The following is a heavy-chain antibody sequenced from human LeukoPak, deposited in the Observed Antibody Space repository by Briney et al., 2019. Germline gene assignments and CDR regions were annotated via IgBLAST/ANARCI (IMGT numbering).Heavy chain of an antibody. J-gene: IGHJ3*01. V-gene: IGHV4-4*09. Sequence: SETLSLTCAVSGVSISPYSWAWIRQPPGKGLEWIGYIHTSGSNNQYPSLKSRVTISVDKSKNHFSLRLTSVTAADTAVYYCARLSAAVHLGAFDLWGQGTMVTVSS. CDR2: IHTSGSN. CDR1: GVSISPYS. D-gene: IGHD3-3*01. CDR3: ARLSAAVHLGAFDL.